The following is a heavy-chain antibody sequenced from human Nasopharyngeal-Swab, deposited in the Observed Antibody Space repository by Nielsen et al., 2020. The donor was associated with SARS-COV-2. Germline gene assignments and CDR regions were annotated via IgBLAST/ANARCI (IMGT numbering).Heavy chain of an antibody. CDR1: GFTFSSYS. V-gene: IGHV3-21*04. CDR2: ISSSSSYI. Sequence: GGSLRLSCAASGFTFSSYSMNWVRQAPGKGLEWVSSISSSSSYIYYADSVKGRFTISRDNSKNTLYLQMNSLRAEDTAVYYCAKHGLLWFGELSRWFDPWGQGTLVTVSS. CDR3: AKHGLLWFGELSRWFDP. D-gene: IGHD3-10*01. J-gene: IGHJ5*02.